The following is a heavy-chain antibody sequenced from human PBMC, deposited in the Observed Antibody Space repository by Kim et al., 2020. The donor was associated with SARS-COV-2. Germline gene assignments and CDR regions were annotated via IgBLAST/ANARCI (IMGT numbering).Heavy chain of an antibody. Sequence: SETLSLICTVSGGSFSSYRWSWIRQSAGKGLEGIGRIHASGSTNYNPSLKSRLTMSVDASQHQMSLKLSSVTAADTAMYYCARQVAGTDRRFDYWGQGILVTVSS. CDR2: IHASGST. D-gene: IGHD6-19*01. J-gene: IGHJ4*02. CDR3: ARQVAGTDRRFDY. CDR1: GGSFSSYR. V-gene: IGHV4-4*07.